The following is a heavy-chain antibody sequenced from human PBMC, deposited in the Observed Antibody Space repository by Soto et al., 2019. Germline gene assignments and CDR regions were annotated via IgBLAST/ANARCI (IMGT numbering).Heavy chain of an antibody. V-gene: IGHV1-2*04. CDR1: GYTFTGYY. Sequence: GASVKVSCKASGYTFTGYYMHCVRQAPGQGLEWMGWINPKSGGTNYAQKFQGWVTMTRDTSISTAYMELSRLRSDDTAVYSCARGYSSGWPRHYNWFEPWGQGTLVTVYS. CDR3: ARGYSSGWPRHYNWFEP. CDR2: INPKSGGT. D-gene: IGHD6-19*01. J-gene: IGHJ5*02.